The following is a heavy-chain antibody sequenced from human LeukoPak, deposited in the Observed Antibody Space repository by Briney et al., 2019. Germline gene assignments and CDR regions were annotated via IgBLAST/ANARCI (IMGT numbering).Heavy chain of an antibody. CDR2: ISESYGPT. V-gene: IGHV3-23*01. Sequence: GGSLRLSCAASGFSVGSYAIGWVGQAPGKGLEWVAHISESYGPTYQPDSVKGRFTISIDSSENTLFLQMNSLRAEDTAVYYCAKETSGYCSGGTCYPLHYFCYWGPILPVTFSS. CDR3: AKETSGYCSGGTCYPLHYFCY. J-gene: IGHJ4*02. CDR1: GFSVGSYA. D-gene: IGHD2-15*01.